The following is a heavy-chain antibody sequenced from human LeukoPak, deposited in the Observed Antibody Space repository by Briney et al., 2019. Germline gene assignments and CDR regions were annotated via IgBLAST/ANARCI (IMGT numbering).Heavy chain of an antibody. J-gene: IGHJ4*02. CDR2: ISGSGGST. V-gene: IGHV3-23*01. Sequence: GGSLRLSCAASGFTFSSYAMRWVRQAPGKGLEWVSAISGSGGSTYYADSVKGRFTISRDNSKNTLYLQMNSLRVEDTAVYYCAKDPRAGSYFYWGQGTLVTVSS. CDR1: GFTFSSYA. CDR3: AKDPRAGSYFY. D-gene: IGHD1-26*01.